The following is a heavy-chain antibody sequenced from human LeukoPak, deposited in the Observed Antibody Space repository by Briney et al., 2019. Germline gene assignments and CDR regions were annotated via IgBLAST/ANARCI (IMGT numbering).Heavy chain of an antibody. CDR2: IYYSGST. Sequence: SETLSLTCTVSGGSISSYYWSWIRQPPGKGLEWIGYIYYSGSTNYNPSLKGRVTISVDTPKNQFSLKLSSVTAADTAVYYCARYRGRQYPLAGFDYWGQGTLVTVSS. CDR1: GGSISSYY. V-gene: IGHV4-59*01. D-gene: IGHD4-11*01. J-gene: IGHJ4*02. CDR3: ARYRGRQYPLAGFDY.